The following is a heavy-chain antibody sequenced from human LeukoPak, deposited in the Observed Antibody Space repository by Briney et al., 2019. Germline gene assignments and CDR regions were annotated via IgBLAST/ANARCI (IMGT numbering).Heavy chain of an antibody. CDR1: GYTFTGYY. Sequence: ASVKVSCKASGYTFTGYYIHWVRQAPEQGLEWMGWINPTSGGTNYAQKLQGRVTMTRDTSISTAYMEVRRLRSDDTAVYYCARSSALNNGYNTDYFDYWGQGTLVTVSS. V-gene: IGHV1-2*02. J-gene: IGHJ4*02. D-gene: IGHD5-24*01. CDR3: ARSSALNNGYNTDYFDY. CDR2: INPTSGGT.